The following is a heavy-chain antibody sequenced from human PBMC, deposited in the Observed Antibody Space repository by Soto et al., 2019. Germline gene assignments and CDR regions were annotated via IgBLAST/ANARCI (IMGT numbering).Heavy chain of an antibody. V-gene: IGHV3-23*01. CDR3: ATGLRSVYGPLDS. CDR1: GFMFSSYA. CDR2: LSGGGDST. J-gene: IGHJ4*02. D-gene: IGHD5-12*01. Sequence: EVQLLESGGGLVQPGGSLRLSCAASGFMFSSYAMTWVRQAPGKGLEWVSALSGGGDSTYYAASVRGRFAISRDNSKNTLYLQMNSLRAEDTAVYYCATGLRSVYGPLDSWGQGTLVTVSS.